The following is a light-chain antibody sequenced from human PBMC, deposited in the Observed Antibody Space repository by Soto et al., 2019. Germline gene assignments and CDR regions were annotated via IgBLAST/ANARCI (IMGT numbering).Light chain of an antibody. CDR3: QQYNNWPPWT. CDR1: QSVSNN. Sequence: EIVMTQSPATLSVSPGERATLSCRASQSVSNNLAWYQQKPGQAPRLLIYGASTRATGIPARFSGSGSGTEFTLNISSLQSGDVAVYFCQQYNNWPPWTFGQGTKVEI. V-gene: IGKV3-15*01. J-gene: IGKJ1*01. CDR2: GAS.